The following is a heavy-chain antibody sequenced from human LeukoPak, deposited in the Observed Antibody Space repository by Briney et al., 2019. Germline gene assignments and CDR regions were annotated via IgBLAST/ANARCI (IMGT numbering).Heavy chain of an antibody. J-gene: IGHJ4*02. V-gene: IGHV3-53*01. CDR2: IYSGGST. Sequence: PGGSLRLSCAASGFTVSSYYMNWVRQAPGKGLEWVSVIYSGGSTYYIDSVKGRFTISRHNSRSTLYLQMNSLRAEDTAVYYCARDGGGGLDYWGQGTLVTVSS. CDR1: GFTVSSYY. D-gene: IGHD2-15*01. CDR3: ARDGGGGLDY.